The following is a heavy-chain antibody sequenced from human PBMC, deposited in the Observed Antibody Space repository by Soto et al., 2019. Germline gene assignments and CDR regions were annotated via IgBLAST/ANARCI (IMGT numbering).Heavy chain of an antibody. D-gene: IGHD5-12*01. V-gene: IGHV3-33*01. Sequence: GGSLRLSCAASGFTFSSYGMHWVRQAPGKGLEWVAVIWYDGSNKYYADSVKGRFTISRDNSKNTLYLQMNSLRAEDTAVYYCARAGLDSGYDWGDYFDYWGQGTLVTVSS. CDR2: IWYDGSNK. CDR1: GFTFSSYG. J-gene: IGHJ4*02. CDR3: ARAGLDSGYDWGDYFDY.